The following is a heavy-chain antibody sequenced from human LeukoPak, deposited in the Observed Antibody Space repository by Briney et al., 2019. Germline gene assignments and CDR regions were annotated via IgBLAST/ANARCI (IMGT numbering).Heavy chain of an antibody. CDR3: ARDMYYYDNSGYRYFDY. D-gene: IGHD3-22*01. Sequence: SETLSLTCTVSGGSIRNYYWSWIRQPAGKGLEGIGRIYNSGNTNYNPSLKSRVTMSVDTSKNQLSLKLTSVTAADTAVYYCARDMYYYDNSGYRYFDYWGQGTLVTVSS. CDR2: IYNSGNT. CDR1: GGSIRNYY. V-gene: IGHV4-4*07. J-gene: IGHJ4*02.